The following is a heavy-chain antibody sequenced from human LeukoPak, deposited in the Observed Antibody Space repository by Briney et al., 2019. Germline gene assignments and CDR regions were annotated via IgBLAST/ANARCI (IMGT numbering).Heavy chain of an antibody. V-gene: IGHV3-9*01. J-gene: IGHJ4*02. D-gene: IGHD5-24*01. CDR1: GFTFDDYA. CDR3: ARDRGWLQYIDY. CDR2: ISWNSGSI. Sequence: PGRSLRLSCAASGFTFDDYAMHWVRQAPGKGLEWVSGISWNSGSIGYADSVKGRFTISRDTAKDSLYLQLNSLRAEDTALYYCARDRGWLQYIDYWGQGTLVTVSS.